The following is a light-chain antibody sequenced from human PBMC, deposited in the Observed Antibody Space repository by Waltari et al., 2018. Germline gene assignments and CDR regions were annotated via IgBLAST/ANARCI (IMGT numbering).Light chain of an antibody. CDR1: QSLVFSDGNTD. J-gene: IGKJ1*01. Sequence: DAVMTQSPLSLPVSLGQPASISCRSSQSLVFSDGNTDFNWFQQRPGQSPMRLLYKVSNRDSGVPDRFSGSGAGTEFALRISRVGAEDVGVYYCMQGTHRPWTFGQGTKVEIK. CDR3: MQGTHRPWT. V-gene: IGKV2-30*01. CDR2: KVS.